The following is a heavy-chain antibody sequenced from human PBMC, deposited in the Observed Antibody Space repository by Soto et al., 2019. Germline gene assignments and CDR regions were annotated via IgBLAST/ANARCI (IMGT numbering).Heavy chain of an antibody. CDR3: AREVKGVTSFDY. D-gene: IGHD3-10*01. J-gene: IGHJ4*02. Sequence: QVRLIQSGPEMMQPGASVRVSCTASGFTALSYAFHWVRQAPGQGPEWLGWLNGGVDGTSYSQRLQGRVTISRDTSTNTVYLEVKSLTSEDTAVYYCAREVKGVTSFDYWGQGPRVTVSS. CDR1: GFTALSYA. V-gene: IGHV1-3*01. CDR2: LNGGVDGT.